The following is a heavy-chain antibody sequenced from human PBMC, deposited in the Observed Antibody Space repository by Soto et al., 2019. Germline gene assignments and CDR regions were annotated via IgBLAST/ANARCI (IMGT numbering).Heavy chain of an antibody. V-gene: IGHV3-66*01. Sequence: EGQLVESGGGLVQPGGSLRLSCVASGFTVNSNYMTWVRQAPGKGLEWVSVIYSGGSTYYADSVKGRFTISRDDSKNTLYLQMNSLRAEDTAVYYCSSGTWDYWGQGTLVTVSS. CDR3: SSGTWDY. CDR2: IYSGGST. J-gene: IGHJ4*02. CDR1: GFTVNSNY. D-gene: IGHD1-26*01.